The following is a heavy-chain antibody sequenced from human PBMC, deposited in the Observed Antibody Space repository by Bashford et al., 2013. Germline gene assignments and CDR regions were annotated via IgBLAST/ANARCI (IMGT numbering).Heavy chain of an antibody. Sequence: WVRQAPGQGLEWLGLINPSDDTTKYAQKFQGRVSLTSDTSTTTVFMELSSLRSDDTAVYYCAREEIYKFKSTVFYYYGVDVWGQGTTVTVSS. CDR3: AREEIYKFKSTVFYYYGVDV. J-gene: IGHJ6*02. D-gene: IGHD1-1*01. CDR2: INPSDDTT. V-gene: IGHV1-46*01.